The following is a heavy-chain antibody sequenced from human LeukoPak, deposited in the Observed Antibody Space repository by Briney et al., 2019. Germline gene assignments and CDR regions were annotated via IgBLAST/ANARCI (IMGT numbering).Heavy chain of an antibody. D-gene: IGHD4-11*01. V-gene: IGHV4-4*09. J-gene: IGHJ6*03. CDR1: GGSISSYY. Sequence: SETLSLTCTVSGGSISSYYWSWIRQPPGKRLEWIGYIYTSGSTNYNPSLKSRVTISVDTSKNQFSLKLSSVTAGHTAVDDCSRLSHDYSNYSPCYDGYMDVWGKGTTVTVSS. CDR2: IYTSGST. CDR3: SRLSHDYSNYSPCYDGYMDV.